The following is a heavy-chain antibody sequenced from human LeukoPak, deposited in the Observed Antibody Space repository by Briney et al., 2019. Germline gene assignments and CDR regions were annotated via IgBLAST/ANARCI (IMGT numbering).Heavy chain of an antibody. D-gene: IGHD1-14*01. CDR1: GFTFSPYA. CDR2: ISNDGSNK. J-gene: IGHJ4*02. Sequence: GGSLRLSCAASGFTFSPYAMHWVRQAPGKGLEWVSLISNDGSNKYYADSVKGRFTISRDNSKNSLYLQMNSLRVEDTAVYYCARAEPIHFWGQGTLVTVSS. V-gene: IGHV3-30-3*01. CDR3: ARAEPIHF.